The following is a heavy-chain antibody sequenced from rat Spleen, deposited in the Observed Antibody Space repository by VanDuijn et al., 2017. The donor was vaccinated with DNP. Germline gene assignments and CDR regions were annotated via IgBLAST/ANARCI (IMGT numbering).Heavy chain of an antibody. CDR2: INTDGGNT. Sequence: EVQLVESGGGLVQPGRSLKVSCAASGFTFSSYWMYWIRQAPGKGLEWIASINTDGGNTYCPDSVKGRCTISRDNAENTVYLEMNSLRSEDTATYYCTKDLQWYAMDVWGQGTSVTVSS. CDR1: GFTFSSYW. V-gene: IGHV5-58*01. J-gene: IGHJ4*01. D-gene: IGHD1-1*01. CDR3: TKDLQWYAMDV.